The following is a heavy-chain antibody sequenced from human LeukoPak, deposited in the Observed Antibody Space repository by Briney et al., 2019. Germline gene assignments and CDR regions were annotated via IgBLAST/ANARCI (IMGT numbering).Heavy chain of an antibody. Sequence: ASVKVSCKASGGTFSSYAISWVRQAPGQGLEWMGGIIPIFGTANYAQKFQGRVTITTDESTSTAYMELSSLRSEDTAVYYCARGWFGGHELVGYYYMDVWGKGTTVTVSS. V-gene: IGHV1-69*05. CDR1: GGTFSSYA. CDR3: ARGWFGGHELVGYYYMDV. CDR2: IIPIFGTA. D-gene: IGHD3-10*01. J-gene: IGHJ6*03.